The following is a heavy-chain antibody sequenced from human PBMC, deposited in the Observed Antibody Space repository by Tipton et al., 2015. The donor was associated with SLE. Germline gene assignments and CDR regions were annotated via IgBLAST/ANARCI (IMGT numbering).Heavy chain of an antibody. Sequence: TLSLTCAVSDKSFTGFYWTWVRHRPGKGLEWIGQINHSGDTNYNPSLKGRITMSADLSTRQFSLKLTSMTAADSAIYYCAKPLYDYWSPSPLASWGQGALVTVSS. D-gene: IGHD3-3*01. CDR2: INHSGDT. CDR3: AKPLYDYWSPSPLAS. CDR1: DKSFTGFY. J-gene: IGHJ4*02. V-gene: IGHV4-34*10.